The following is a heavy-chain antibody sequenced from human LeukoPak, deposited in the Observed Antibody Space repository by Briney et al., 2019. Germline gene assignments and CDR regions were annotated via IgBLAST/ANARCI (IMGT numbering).Heavy chain of an antibody. V-gene: IGHV4-34*01. CDR1: GGSFSGYY. CDR3: ARGGEENDYGDSDAFGI. J-gene: IGHJ3*02. D-gene: IGHD4-17*01. CDR2: INHSGST. Sequence: SETLSLTCAVYGGSFSGYYWSWIRQPPGKGLEWIGEINHSGSTNYNPSLKSRVTISVDTSKNQFSLKLSSVTAADTTVYYCARGGEENDYGDSDAFGIWGQGTMVTVSS.